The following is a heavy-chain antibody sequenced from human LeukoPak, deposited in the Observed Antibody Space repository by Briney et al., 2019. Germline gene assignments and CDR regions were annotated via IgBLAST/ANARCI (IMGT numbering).Heavy chain of an antibody. CDR1: GYTFTSYY. CDR3: AREDIVVVPAADDYWYFDL. Sequence: APVKVSCKASGYTFTSYYMHWVRQAPGQGLEWMGIINPSGGSTSYAQKFQGRVTMTRDTSTSTVYMELSSLRSEDTAVYYCAREDIVVVPAADDYWYFDLWGRGTLVTVSS. V-gene: IGHV1-46*03. D-gene: IGHD2-2*01. CDR2: INPSGGST. J-gene: IGHJ2*01.